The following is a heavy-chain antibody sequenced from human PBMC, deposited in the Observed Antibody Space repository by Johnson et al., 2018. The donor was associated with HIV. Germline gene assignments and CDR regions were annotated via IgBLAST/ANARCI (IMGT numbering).Heavy chain of an antibody. J-gene: IGHJ3*02. Sequence: VQLVESGGGLVKPGGSLRLSCAASGFVFNNAWMTWFRQAPGKGLEWVSLINWDGDSTYYADSVKGRFTISRDNSKNSLYLQMNSLRPEDTGLYYCAKDIASGYTNGGTLDIWGQGTMVTVSS. CDR2: INWDGDST. CDR1: GFVFNNAW. V-gene: IGHV3-43D*03. CDR3: AKDIASGYTNGGTLDI. D-gene: IGHD6-19*01.